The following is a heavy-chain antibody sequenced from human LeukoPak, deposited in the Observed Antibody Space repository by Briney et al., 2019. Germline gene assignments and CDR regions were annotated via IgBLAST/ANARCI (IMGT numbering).Heavy chain of an antibody. V-gene: IGHV1-24*01. CDR2: FDPEDGET. CDR3: ATLGYCSSTSCYKAPYYFDY. Sequence: ASVKVSCKVSGYTLTELSMHWVRQAPGKGLEWMGGFDPEDGETIYAQKFQGRVTMTEDTSTDTAYMELSSLRSEDTAVYYCATLGYCSSTSCYKAPYYFDYWGQGTLVTVSS. CDR1: GYTLTELS. J-gene: IGHJ4*02. D-gene: IGHD2-2*02.